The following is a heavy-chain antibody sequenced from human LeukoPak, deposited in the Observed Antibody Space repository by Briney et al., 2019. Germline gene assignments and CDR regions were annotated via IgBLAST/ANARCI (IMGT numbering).Heavy chain of an antibody. CDR2: IKQDGSEK. CDR3: ARGTTVTTRGGFIFDS. CDR1: GFTLSTYW. Sequence: GGSLRLSCAVSGFTLSTYWMSWVRQAPGKGLEWAANIKQDGSEKYYVDSVKGRFTISRDNANNSLYLQMNSLRAEDTAVYYCARGTTVTTRGGFIFDSWGQGSLVTVSS. J-gene: IGHJ4*02. V-gene: IGHV3-7*05. D-gene: IGHD4-17*01.